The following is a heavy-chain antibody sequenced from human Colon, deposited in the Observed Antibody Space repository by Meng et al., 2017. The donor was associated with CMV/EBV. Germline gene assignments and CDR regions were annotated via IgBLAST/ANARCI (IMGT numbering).Heavy chain of an antibody. CDR2: IKPSTGDT. J-gene: IGHJ4*02. Sequence: VSLSFKAYGYTFTGYWMHWVRQAPGQGREWMGRIKPSTGDTNYAQNFQGRVTVTRDTSISTVYMEVNSLTSDDTAVYYCTREGFDYWGQGALVTVSS. V-gene: IGHV1-2*06. CDR1: GYTFTGYW. CDR3: TREGFDY.